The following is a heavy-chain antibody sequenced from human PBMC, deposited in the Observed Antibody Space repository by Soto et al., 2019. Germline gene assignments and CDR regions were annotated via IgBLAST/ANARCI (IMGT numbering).Heavy chain of an antibody. CDR2: ISPMFGAA. V-gene: IGHV1-69*19. J-gene: IGHJ4*02. D-gene: IGHD3-10*01. CDR1: GGTFNTYA. Sequence: QVQLVQSGAEMKKPGSSVKVSCQSSGGTFNTYAMNWVRQAPGQGPEWMVDISPMFGAANYAPKFQGRVTITADEATGTSYMQLSSLTSEDTALYFCAREVQVHTPAFVYWGQGTLVTV. CDR3: AREVQVHTPAFVY.